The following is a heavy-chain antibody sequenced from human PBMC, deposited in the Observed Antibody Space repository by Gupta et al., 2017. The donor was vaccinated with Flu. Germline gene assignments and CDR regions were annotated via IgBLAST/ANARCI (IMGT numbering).Heavy chain of an antibody. Sequence: EVQLLESGGGLVQPGGSLRLSCAASGFTLSSYAMSWVRQAPGKGLEWVSAIGGSGGSTYYADSVKGRVTISRDNSKNTLYLQMNSLRAEETAVYYCVKWSGSSGRGYYYYGMDVWGQGTTVTVSS. CDR2: IGGSGGST. D-gene: IGHD6-25*01. CDR1: GFTLSSYA. CDR3: VKWSGSSGRGYYYYGMDV. J-gene: IGHJ6*02. V-gene: IGHV3-23*01.